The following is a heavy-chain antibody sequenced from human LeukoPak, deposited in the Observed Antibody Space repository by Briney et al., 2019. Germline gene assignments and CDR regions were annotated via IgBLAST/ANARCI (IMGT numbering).Heavy chain of an antibody. Sequence: PSETLSLTCTVSGASISSYYWSWIRQPPGKGLEWIGYIYYSGSTNYNPSLKSRVTISVDTSKNQFSLKLSSVTAADTAVYYCARVRAPSFDYYGMDVWGQGTTVTVSS. J-gene: IGHJ6*02. D-gene: IGHD4-17*01. CDR2: IYYSGST. CDR3: ARVRAPSFDYYGMDV. V-gene: IGHV4-59*01. CDR1: GASISSYY.